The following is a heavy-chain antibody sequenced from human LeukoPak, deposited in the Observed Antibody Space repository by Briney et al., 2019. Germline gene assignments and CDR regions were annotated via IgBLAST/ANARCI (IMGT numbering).Heavy chain of an antibody. CDR1: GFTFSDHY. CDR2: TRNKANSYTT. Sequence: GGSLRLSCAASGFTFSDHYMDWVRQAPGKGLEWVGRTRNKANSYTTEYAASVKGRFTISRDDSKNSLYLQMNSLKTEDTAVYYCLVVPAASDYFDYWGQGALVTVSS. D-gene: IGHD2-2*01. J-gene: IGHJ4*01. V-gene: IGHV3-72*01. CDR3: LVVPAASDYFDY.